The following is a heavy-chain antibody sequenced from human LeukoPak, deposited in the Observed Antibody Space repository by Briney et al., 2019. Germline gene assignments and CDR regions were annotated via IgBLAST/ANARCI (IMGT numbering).Heavy chain of an antibody. CDR2: IYYSGST. Sequence: SETLSLTCTVSGGSISSSSYYWGWIRQPPGKGLEWIGSIYYSGSTYYNPYLKSRVTISVDTTKNQFSLKLSSVTAAETAVYYCLRDSYGFIYWGQGTLVTVSS. J-gene: IGHJ4*02. V-gene: IGHV4-39*01. D-gene: IGHD5-18*01. CDR1: GGSISSSSYY. CDR3: LRDSYGFIY.